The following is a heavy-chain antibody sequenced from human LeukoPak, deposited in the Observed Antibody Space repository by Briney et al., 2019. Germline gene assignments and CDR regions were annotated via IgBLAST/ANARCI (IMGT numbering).Heavy chain of an antibody. CDR1: GYTFTSYY. CDR3: ARGYSGRYYYGSGSYSQAFDI. J-gene: IGHJ3*02. V-gene: IGHV1-46*01. CDR2: INPSGGST. D-gene: IGHD3-10*01. Sequence: ASVKVSCKASGYTFTSYYMHWVRQAPGQGLEWMGIINPSGGSTSYAQKFQGRVTMTRDTSTSTVYMELSSLRSEDTAVYYCARGYSGRYYYGSGSYSQAFDIWGQGTMVTVSS.